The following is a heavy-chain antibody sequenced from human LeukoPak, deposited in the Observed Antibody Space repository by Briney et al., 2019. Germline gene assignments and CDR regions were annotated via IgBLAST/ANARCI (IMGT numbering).Heavy chain of an antibody. CDR3: ARGGGGYDFYAFDY. Sequence: SETLSLTCNVSGASIRSGDHYWSWLRQPPGKGLEWIGYIYFSGSLYYSPSLKGRLTISVDTSKNQFSLKLSSVTAADTAIYYCARGGGGYDFYAFDYWGQGALVAVSS. J-gene: IGHJ4*02. CDR1: GASIRSGDHY. V-gene: IGHV4-30-4*01. CDR2: IYFSGSL. D-gene: IGHD3/OR15-3a*01.